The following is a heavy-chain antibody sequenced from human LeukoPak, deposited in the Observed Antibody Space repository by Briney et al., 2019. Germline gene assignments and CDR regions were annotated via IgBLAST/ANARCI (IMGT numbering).Heavy chain of an antibody. CDR1: GFTFSSYS. J-gene: IGHJ6*03. CDR2: ISSSSSYI. CDR3: AKVGYSSEEGPRDYMDV. V-gene: IGHV3-21*01. Sequence: GGSLRLSCAASGFTFSSYSMNWVRQAPGKGLEWVSSISSSSSYIYYADSVKGRFTISRDNAKNSLYLQMNSLRAEDTAVYYCAKVGYSSEEGPRDYMDVWGKGTTVTISS. D-gene: IGHD6-19*01.